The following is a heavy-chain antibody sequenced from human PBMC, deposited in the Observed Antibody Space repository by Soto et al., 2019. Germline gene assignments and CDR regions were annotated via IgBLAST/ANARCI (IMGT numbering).Heavy chain of an antibody. Sequence: GESLKISCQGSGHTFSNNWISWVRQKPGKGLEWMGKIDPSGSYTDYSPSFQGHVSLSVDKSITTTYLQWSSLKASDTAIYYCAASIFYYGMDVWGQGTTVTVSS. CDR1: GHTFSNNW. V-gene: IGHV5-10-1*01. CDR2: IDPSGSYT. J-gene: IGHJ6*02. CDR3: AASIFYYGMDV.